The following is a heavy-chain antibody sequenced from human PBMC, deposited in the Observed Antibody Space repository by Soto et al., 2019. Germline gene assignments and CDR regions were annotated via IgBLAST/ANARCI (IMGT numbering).Heavy chain of an antibody. CDR2: ISGSGGST. V-gene: IGHV3-23*01. D-gene: IGHD3-9*01. J-gene: IGHJ4*02. CDR3: ASRGVLYDILTGYSSLGFDY. Sequence: GGSLRLSCAASGFTFSSYAMSWVRQAPGKGLEWVSAISGSGGSTYYADSVKGRFTISRDNSKNTLYLQMNSLRAEDTAVYYCASRGVLYDILTGYSSLGFDYWGQGTLVTVSS. CDR1: GFTFSSYA.